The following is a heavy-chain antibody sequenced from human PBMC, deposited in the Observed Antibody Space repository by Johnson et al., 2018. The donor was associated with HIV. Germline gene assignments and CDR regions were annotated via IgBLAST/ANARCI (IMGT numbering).Heavy chain of an antibody. J-gene: IGHJ3*02. D-gene: IGHD1-1*01. Sequence: VQLVESGGGVVQPGRSLRLSCAASGFDFSTHALHWVRQAPGDRLERLTTINKDGGEEYYVDSVKGRFTISRDNSKNTLYLQMGSLRIEDGAVYYCARTNWNDDAGGAIDIWGQGTTVTVSS. CDR1: GFDFSTHA. V-gene: IGHV3-7*01. CDR3: ARTNWNDDAGGAIDI. CDR2: INKDGGEE.